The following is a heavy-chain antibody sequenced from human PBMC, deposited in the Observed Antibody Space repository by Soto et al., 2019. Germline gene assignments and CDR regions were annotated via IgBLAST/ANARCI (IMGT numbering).Heavy chain of an antibody. J-gene: IGHJ6*03. CDR2: INHSGST. D-gene: IGHD6-13*01. Sequence: SETLSLTCAVYGGSFSGYYWSWIRQPPGKGLEWIGEINHSGSTNYNPSLKSRVTISVDTSKNQFSLKLSSVTAADTAVYYCAQMEGQQLENYYYYYMDVWGKGTTVTVSS. CDR1: GGSFSGYY. CDR3: AQMEGQQLENYYYYYMDV. V-gene: IGHV4-34*01.